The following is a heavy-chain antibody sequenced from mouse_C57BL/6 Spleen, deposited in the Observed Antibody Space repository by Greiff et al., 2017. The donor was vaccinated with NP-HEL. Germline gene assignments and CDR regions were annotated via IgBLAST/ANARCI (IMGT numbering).Heavy chain of an antibody. Sequence: EVKLMESGPGLVKPSQSLSLTCSVTGYSITSGYYWNWIRQFPGNKLEWMGYISYDGSNNYNPSLKNRISITRDTSKNQFFLKLNSVTTEDTATYYCARGELYYGSSLYWYFDVWGTGTTVTVSS. CDR2: ISYDGSN. V-gene: IGHV3-6*01. D-gene: IGHD1-1*01. J-gene: IGHJ1*03. CDR1: GYSITSGYY. CDR3: ARGELYYGSSLYWYFDV.